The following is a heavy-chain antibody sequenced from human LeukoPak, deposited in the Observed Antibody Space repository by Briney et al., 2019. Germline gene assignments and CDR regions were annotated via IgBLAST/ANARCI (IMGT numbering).Heavy chain of an antibody. CDR3: ARVWFGELFRYFDY. Sequence: PGGSLRLSCAASGFTFSSYWMHWVRQAPGKGLVWVSRINSDGSSTSYADSVKGRFTISRDNAKNTQYLQMNSLRAEDTAVYYCARVWFGELFRYFDYWGQGTLVTVSS. CDR2: INSDGSST. D-gene: IGHD3-10*01. CDR1: GFTFSSYW. J-gene: IGHJ4*02. V-gene: IGHV3-74*01.